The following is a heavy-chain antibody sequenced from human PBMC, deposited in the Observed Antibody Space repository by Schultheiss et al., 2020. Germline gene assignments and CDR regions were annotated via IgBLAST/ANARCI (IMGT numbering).Heavy chain of an antibody. CDR2: ISSSSSYI. CDR3: ARDAAGGLFDY. D-gene: IGHD6-13*01. V-gene: IGHV3-21*01. J-gene: IGHJ4*02. CDR1: GFTFSSYS. Sequence: GGSMRLACAASGFTFSSYSMNWVRQAPGKGLEWVSSISSSSSYIYYADSVKGRFTISRDNAKNSLYLQMNSLRAEDTAVYYCARDAAGGLFDYWGQGTLVTVSS.